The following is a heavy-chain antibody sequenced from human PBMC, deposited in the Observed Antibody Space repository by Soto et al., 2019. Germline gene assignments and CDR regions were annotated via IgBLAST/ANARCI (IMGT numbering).Heavy chain of an antibody. CDR1: GFTFSSYA. CDR3: ARAPYGGNFDY. V-gene: IGHV3-64*01. CDR2: ISSNGGST. D-gene: IGHD4-17*01. J-gene: IGHJ4*02. Sequence: PGGSLRLSCAASGFTFSSYAMHWVRQAPGKGLEYVSAISSNGGSTYYANSVKGRFTISRDNSKNTLYLQMGSLRAEDMAVYYCARAPYGGNFDYWGQGTLVTVSS.